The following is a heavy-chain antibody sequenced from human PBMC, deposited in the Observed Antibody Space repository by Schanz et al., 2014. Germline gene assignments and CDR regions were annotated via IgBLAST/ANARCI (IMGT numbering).Heavy chain of an antibody. Sequence: EVQLVESGGGLVQPGKSLRLSCAASGFTFSSYWMHWVRQVPGKGLVWVSRIKSDGSSTSYADSVKGRFTISRDNSNKTVDLQMNSLRAEDTAVYYCAKDRSWDYDSSGYFDYWGQGTLVTVSS. D-gene: IGHD3-22*01. CDR3: AKDRSWDYDSSGYFDY. V-gene: IGHV3-74*01. CDR2: IKSDGSST. J-gene: IGHJ4*02. CDR1: GFTFSSYW.